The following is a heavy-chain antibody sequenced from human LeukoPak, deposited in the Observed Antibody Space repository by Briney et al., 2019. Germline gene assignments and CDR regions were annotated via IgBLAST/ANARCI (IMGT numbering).Heavy chain of an antibody. D-gene: IGHD3-10*01. Sequence: PGGSLRLSCAASGFTFSSYWMSWVRQAPGKGLEWVANIKRDGSEKYYVDSVKGRFTISRDNAKNSLYLQMNSLRAEDTAVYYCARVKAGYYYYMDVWGKGTTVTVSS. CDR3: ARVKAGYYYYMDV. CDR1: GFTFSSYW. CDR2: IKRDGSEK. V-gene: IGHV3-7*01. J-gene: IGHJ6*03.